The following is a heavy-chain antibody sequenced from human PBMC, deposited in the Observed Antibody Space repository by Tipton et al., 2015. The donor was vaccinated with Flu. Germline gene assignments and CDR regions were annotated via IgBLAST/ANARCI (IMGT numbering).Heavy chain of an antibody. CDR1: GFTFSSYW. CDR2: IKQDGSEE. CDR3: ARGIASAASI. D-gene: IGHD6-13*01. J-gene: IGHJ3*02. Sequence: SLRLSCAASGFTFSSYWMHWVRQAPGKGLEWVANIKQDGSEEYYVDSVKGRFTISRDNAKNSLYLQMSSLRAEDMAVYYCARGIASAASIWGQGTMVTVSS. V-gene: IGHV3-7*03.